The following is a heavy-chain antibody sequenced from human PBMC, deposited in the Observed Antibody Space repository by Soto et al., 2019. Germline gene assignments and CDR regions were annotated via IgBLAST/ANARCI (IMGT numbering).Heavy chain of an antibody. CDR3: ARGTARGVIGLLDY. J-gene: IGHJ4*01. Sequence: PSETLSLTCAVYGGSFSGYYWSWIRQPPGKGLEWTGEINHSGSTNYNPSLKSRVTISVDTSKNQFSLKLNSVTAADTAVYYCARGTARGVIGLLDYWGNVTLVTVSS. V-gene: IGHV4-34*01. CDR1: GGSFSGYY. CDR2: INHSGST. D-gene: IGHD3-10*01.